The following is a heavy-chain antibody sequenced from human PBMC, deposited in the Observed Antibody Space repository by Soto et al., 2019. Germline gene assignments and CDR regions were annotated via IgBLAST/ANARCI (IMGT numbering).Heavy chain of an antibody. D-gene: IGHD4-17*01. Sequence: QVQLQESGPGLVKPSETLSLTCTVSGGSVSSGSYYWSWIRQPPGKGLEWIGDLYYSGSTNYNPSIKDRFTLSGDTPNNQSSLKHSSVTVSDTAVYYCARLISRPYGYRMDVWGQGTTVTVSS. CDR1: GGSVSSGSYY. CDR3: ARLISRPYGYRMDV. J-gene: IGHJ6*02. CDR2: LYYSGST. V-gene: IGHV4-61*01.